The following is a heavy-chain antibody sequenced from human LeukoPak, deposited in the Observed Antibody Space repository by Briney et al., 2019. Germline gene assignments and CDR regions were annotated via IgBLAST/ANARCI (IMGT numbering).Heavy chain of an antibody. Sequence: GALRLSCTASGVTLRNYWMHWVRQAPGKGLVWVSRISNDGSDTKYADSVKGRFTISRDNAKNTLYLQMNSLRAEDTAVYYCARDQTVAGPSTFDFWGQGSLVTVSS. J-gene: IGHJ4*02. CDR1: GVTLRNYW. V-gene: IGHV3-74*01. CDR2: ISNDGSDT. D-gene: IGHD6-19*01. CDR3: ARDQTVAGPSTFDF.